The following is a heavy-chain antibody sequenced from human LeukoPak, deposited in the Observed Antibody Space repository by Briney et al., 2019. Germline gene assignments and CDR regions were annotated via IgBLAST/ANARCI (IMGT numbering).Heavy chain of an antibody. Sequence: ASVKVSCKASGYTFTGYYMHWVRQAPGQGLEWMGWINPNSGGANYAQKFQGRVTMTRDASISTAYMELSRLRSDNTAVYYCARGTPGGSGSYYLYYYYYMDVWGKGTTVTISS. V-gene: IGHV1-2*02. J-gene: IGHJ6*03. CDR1: GYTFTGYY. CDR2: INPNSGGA. D-gene: IGHD3-10*01. CDR3: ARGTPGGSGSYYLYYYYYMDV.